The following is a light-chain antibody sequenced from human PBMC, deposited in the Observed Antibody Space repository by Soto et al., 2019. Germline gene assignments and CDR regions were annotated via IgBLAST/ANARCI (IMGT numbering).Light chain of an antibody. CDR2: DVT. V-gene: IGLV2-14*03. J-gene: IGLJ2*01. Sequence: QSALTQPASVSGSPGQSITISCTGTSSDVGSYNFVSWYHQHPGKAPKLMIYDVTNRPSGVSSRFSGSKSGNTASLAISGLQAEDEADYHCSSYTGSNTLVFGGGTKVTVL. CDR1: SSDVGSYNF. CDR3: SSYTGSNTLV.